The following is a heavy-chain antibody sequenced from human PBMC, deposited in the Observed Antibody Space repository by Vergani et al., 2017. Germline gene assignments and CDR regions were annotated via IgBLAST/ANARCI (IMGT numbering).Heavy chain of an antibody. CDR1: GFIFDSNG. Sequence: VKLVESGGGLVRPGGSLRLSCAGNGFIFDSNGMSWVRQAPGKGLEWVAVISFDGTTKYYADSVKGRFTISRDNSKKMLYLEMNSLRNDDTALYYCTKGPQQRLNVLDNWGQGTLVTVSS. D-gene: IGHD6-25*01. CDR2: ISFDGTTK. J-gene: IGHJ4*01. CDR3: TKGPQQRLNVLDN. V-gene: IGHV3-30*18.